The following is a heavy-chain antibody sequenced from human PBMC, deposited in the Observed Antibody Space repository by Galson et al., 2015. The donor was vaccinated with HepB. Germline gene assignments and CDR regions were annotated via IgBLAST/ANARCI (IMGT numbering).Heavy chain of an antibody. CDR2: IRYDGSNK. CDR1: GFTFSSYG. Sequence: SLRLSCAASGFTFSSYGMHWVRQAPGKGLEWVAFIRYDGSNKYYADSVKGRFTISRDNSKNTLYLQMNSLRAEDTAVYYCAKSFPYRIAVAGTIYAFDIWGQGTMVTVSS. D-gene: IGHD6-19*01. V-gene: IGHV3-30*02. CDR3: AKSFPYRIAVAGTIYAFDI. J-gene: IGHJ3*02.